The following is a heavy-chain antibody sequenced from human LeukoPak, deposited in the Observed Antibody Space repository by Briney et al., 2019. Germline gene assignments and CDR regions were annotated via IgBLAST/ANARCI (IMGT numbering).Heavy chain of an antibody. V-gene: IGHV4-59*01. CDR1: GDSISSYY. CDR2: IYYSETT. Sequence: SEPLSLTCTVSGDSISSYYGSWIRQPPGKGLEWIGYIYYSETTNYNPSLKSRVTISVDTSKNQFSLKLSSVTAADTAVYYCARGVYIAAAQYGYGGQGTLVTVSS. CDR3: ARGVYIAAAQYGY. D-gene: IGHD6-13*01. J-gene: IGHJ4*02.